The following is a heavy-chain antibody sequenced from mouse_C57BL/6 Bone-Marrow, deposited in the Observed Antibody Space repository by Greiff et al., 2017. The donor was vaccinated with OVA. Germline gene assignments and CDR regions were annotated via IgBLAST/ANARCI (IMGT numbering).Heavy chain of an antibody. CDR2: INYDGSST. D-gene: IGHD4-1*01. V-gene: IGHV5-16*01. CDR3: ARRLGRGIFDY. J-gene: IGHJ2*01. CDR1: GFTFSDYY. Sequence: EVKLVESEGGLVQPGSSMKLSCTASGFTFSDYYMAWVRQVPEKGLEWVANINYDGSSTYYLDSLKSRFIISRDNAKNILYLQMSSLKSEDTATYYCARRLGRGIFDYWGQGTTLTVSS.